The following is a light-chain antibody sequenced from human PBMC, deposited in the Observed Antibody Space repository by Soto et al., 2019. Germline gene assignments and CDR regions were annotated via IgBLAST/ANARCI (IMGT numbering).Light chain of an antibody. J-gene: IGKJ5*01. CDR2: DAS. Sequence: EIVLTQSPATMYLSPGERATNYCRASQSIGYYLAWYQQKPGQAPRLLIYDASNRATGIPARFSGSGSGTGFTLTIGSLEPEDFAVYYCLQRISWPAVGQGTRLEIK. CDR1: QSIGYY. V-gene: IGKV3-11*01. CDR3: LQRISWPA.